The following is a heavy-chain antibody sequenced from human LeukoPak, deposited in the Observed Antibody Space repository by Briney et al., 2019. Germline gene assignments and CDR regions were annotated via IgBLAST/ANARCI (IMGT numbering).Heavy chain of an antibody. CDR3: ARWSSQGSSSWYYFDY. CDR2: IIPIFGTA. J-gene: IGHJ4*02. CDR1: GGTFSSYA. D-gene: IGHD6-13*01. V-gene: IGHV1-69*13. Sequence: ASVKVSCKASGGTFSSYAISWVRQAPGQGLEWMGGIIPIFGTANYAQKFQGRVTITADESTSTAYMELSSLRSEDTAVYYCARWSSQGSSSWYYFDYWGQGTLVTVSS.